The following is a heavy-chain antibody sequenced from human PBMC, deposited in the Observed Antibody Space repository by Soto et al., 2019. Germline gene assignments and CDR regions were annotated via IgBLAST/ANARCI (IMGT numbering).Heavy chain of an antibody. CDR3: ARDLNTGYIDY. Sequence: QVPMVESGGGVVQPGTSLRLSCVASGFTFGRSGMHWVRQAPGGALEWVAIIWFDGSKKYYADSVKGRLTVSRDNSKNTLYLQMDSLRGDDTAVYYCARDLNTGYIDYWGQGTLVTVSS. CDR1: GFTFGRSG. J-gene: IGHJ4*02. CDR2: IWFDGSKK. V-gene: IGHV3-33*01. D-gene: IGHD5-12*01.